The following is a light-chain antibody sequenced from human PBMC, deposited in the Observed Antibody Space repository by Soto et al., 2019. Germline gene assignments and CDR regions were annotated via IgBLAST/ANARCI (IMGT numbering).Light chain of an antibody. V-gene: IGKV3-20*01. CDR2: GAS. Sequence: EIVLTQSPGTLSLSPGERATLSCRASQSVSSSYLAWYQQKPGQAPRLLIYGASSRATGIPDRFSGSVSGTDFTLTISRLEPEDCAVYYCQQYGSSPGTFGQGTKVEI. J-gene: IGKJ1*01. CDR3: QQYGSSPGT. CDR1: QSVSSSY.